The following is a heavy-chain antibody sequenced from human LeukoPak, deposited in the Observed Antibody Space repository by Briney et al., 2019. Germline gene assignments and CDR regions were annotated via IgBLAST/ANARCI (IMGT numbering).Heavy chain of an antibody. Sequence: PGGSLRLSCVASGFTFSSYGMSWLRQAPGKGLAWVSVISGTCTSTYYADSEKGRFIISRDNSKNTLYLQMNSLRGDDTAVYYCAKDAYYYSIPPTFEYWGQGTLVTVSS. CDR3: AKDAYYYSIPPTFEY. CDR1: GFTFSSYG. CDR2: ISGTCTST. J-gene: IGHJ4*02. V-gene: IGHV3-23*01. D-gene: IGHD3-10*01.